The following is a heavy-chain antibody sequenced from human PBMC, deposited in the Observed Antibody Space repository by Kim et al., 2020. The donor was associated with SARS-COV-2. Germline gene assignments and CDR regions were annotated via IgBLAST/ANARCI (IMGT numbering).Heavy chain of an antibody. D-gene: IGHD2-2*01. CDR2: IYYSGST. J-gene: IGHJ4*02. V-gene: IGHV4-39*01. Sequence: SETLSLTCTVSGGSISSSSYYWGWIRQPPGKGLEWIGIIYYSGSTYYNPSLKSRVTISVDTSKNQFSLKLSSVTAADTAVYYCARRFKYCSSTSCYEYWGQGTMVTVSS. CDR1: GGSISSSSYY. CDR3: ARRFKYCSSTSCYEY.